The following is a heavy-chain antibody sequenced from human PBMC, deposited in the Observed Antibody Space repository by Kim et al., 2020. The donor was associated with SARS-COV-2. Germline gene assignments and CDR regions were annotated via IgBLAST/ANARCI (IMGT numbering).Heavy chain of an antibody. D-gene: IGHD2-2*02. J-gene: IGHJ4*02. CDR1: GFTFSSYA. Sequence: GGSLRLSCAASGFTFSSYAMSWVRQAPGKGLEWVSAISGSGGSTYYADSVKGRFTISRDNSKNTLYLQMNSLRAEDTAVYYCAKRVKRTYDRVVPAAIPYYFDYWGQGTLVTVSS. CDR2: ISGSGGST. CDR3: AKRVKRTYDRVVPAAIPYYFDY. V-gene: IGHV3-23*01.